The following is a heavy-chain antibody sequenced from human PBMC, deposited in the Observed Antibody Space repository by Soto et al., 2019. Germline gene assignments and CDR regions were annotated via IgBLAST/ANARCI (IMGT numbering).Heavy chain of an antibody. CDR1: GFILNSYG. V-gene: IGHV3-23*01. J-gene: IGHJ4*02. CDR3: AKDGDLYSGYSDH. D-gene: IGHD5-12*01. Sequence: EVQLLESGGGLVQHGGSLRLSCEASGFILNSYGMSWVRQAPGKGLEWVSTLTSGGGTHYADSVKGRFTISRENSKNTLYLQMNSLRAEDTAVYYCAKDGDLYSGYSDHWGQGTLVTGSS. CDR2: LTSGGGT.